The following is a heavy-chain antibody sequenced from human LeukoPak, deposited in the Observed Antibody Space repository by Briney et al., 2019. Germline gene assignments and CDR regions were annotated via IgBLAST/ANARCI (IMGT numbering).Heavy chain of an antibody. CDR1: GFTFSSYA. D-gene: IGHD6-19*01. J-gene: IGHJ3*02. CDR3: ARVMAQRWLVSEDAFDI. CDR2: ISGSGGST. Sequence: GGSLRLSCAASGFTFSSYAMSWVRQAPGKGLEWVSAISGSGGSTYYADSVKGRFTISRDNSKNTLYLQMNSLRAEDTAVYYCARVMAQRWLVSEDAFDIWGQGTMVTVSS. V-gene: IGHV3-23*01.